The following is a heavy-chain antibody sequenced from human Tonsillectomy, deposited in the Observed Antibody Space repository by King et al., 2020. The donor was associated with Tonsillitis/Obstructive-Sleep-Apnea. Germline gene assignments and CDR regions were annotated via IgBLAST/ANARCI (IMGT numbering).Heavy chain of an antibody. Sequence: VQLQESGPGLVKPSGTLSLTCVVSGCSISSNNWWSWIRQSPGKGLEWIGEVYHSGSTNYNPSLKSRVTISVDKSRNQFSLKLGSVIAADTAVYFCARQEASFTAGVAFDMWGPGTKVLVSS. D-gene: IGHD2-21*02. J-gene: IGHJ3*02. V-gene: IGHV4-4*02. CDR3: ARQEASFTAGVAFDM. CDR2: VYHSGST. CDR1: GCSISSNNW.